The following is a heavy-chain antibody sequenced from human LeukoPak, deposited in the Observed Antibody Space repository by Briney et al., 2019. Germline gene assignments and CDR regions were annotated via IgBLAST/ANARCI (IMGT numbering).Heavy chain of an antibody. V-gene: IGHV4-4*02. CDR1: GGSISSNNW. D-gene: IGHD3-10*01. CDR3: ARPFLYGSGSYWVY. Sequence: PSETLSLTCAVSGGSISSNNWWSWVRQPPGKGLEWIGEIYHSGNSNYNPSLKSRVTISVDTSKNQFSLKLSSVTAADTAVYYCARPFLYGSGSYWVYWGQGTLVTVSS. CDR2: IYHSGNS. J-gene: IGHJ4*02.